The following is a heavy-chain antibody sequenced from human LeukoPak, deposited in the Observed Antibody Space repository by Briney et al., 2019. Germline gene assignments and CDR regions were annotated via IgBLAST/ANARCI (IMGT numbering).Heavy chain of an antibody. V-gene: IGHV4-4*02. CDR3: AGNYVWGSYRDTYFDY. J-gene: IGHJ4*02. Sequence: SETLSLTCAVSGGSISSSNWWSWVRQPPGKGLEWIGEIYHSGSTNYNPSLKSRVTISVDKSKNQFSLKLSSVTAADTAVYYCAGNYVWGSYRDTYFDYWGQGTLVTVSS. CDR1: GGSISSSNW. CDR2: IYHSGST. D-gene: IGHD3-16*02.